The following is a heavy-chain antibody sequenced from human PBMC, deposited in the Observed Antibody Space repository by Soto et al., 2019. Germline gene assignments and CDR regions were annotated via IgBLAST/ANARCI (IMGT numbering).Heavy chain of an antibody. J-gene: IGHJ2*01. CDR3: ARGDLQXXSGXXXPRXWYFDL. CDR1: GFIFSDYA. CDR2: ISYDGSNK. Sequence: QVQLVESGGGVVQPGRSLRLSCAASGFIFSDYAMHWVRQAPGKGLEWVAVISYDGSNKYYADSVKGRFTISRDNSKNRLYLQMHSLRTEDTAVCYCARGDLQXXSGXXXPRXWYFDLWGRGTLVTVSS. V-gene: IGHV3-30-3*01. D-gene: IGHD5-12*01.